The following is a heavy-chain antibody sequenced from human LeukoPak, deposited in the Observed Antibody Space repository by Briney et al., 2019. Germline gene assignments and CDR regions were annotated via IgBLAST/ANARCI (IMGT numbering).Heavy chain of an antibody. V-gene: IGHV4-31*03. CDR3: ARARSHFWSGSHDGFDY. CDR1: GGSISSGGYY. Sequence: SQTLSLTCTVSGGSISSGGYYWSWIRQHPGKGLEWIGYIYYSGSTYYNPSLKSRVTISVDTSKNQFSLKLSSVTAADTAVYYCARARSHFWSGSHDGFDYGGQGTLVTVSS. D-gene: IGHD3-3*02. CDR2: IYYSGST. J-gene: IGHJ4*02.